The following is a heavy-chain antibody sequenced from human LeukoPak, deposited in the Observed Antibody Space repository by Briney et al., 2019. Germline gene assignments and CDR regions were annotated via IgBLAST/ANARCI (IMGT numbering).Heavy chain of an antibody. Sequence: ASVKVSCKASGYTFTGYYMHWVRQAPGQGLEWMGWINPNSGSTNYAQKFQGRVTMTRDTSISTAYMELSRLRSDDTAVYYCARDGYYGSGSYYNEGIYYGMDVWGQGTTVTVSS. J-gene: IGHJ6*02. CDR3: ARDGYYGSGSYYNEGIYYGMDV. CDR1: GYTFTGYY. CDR2: INPNSGST. V-gene: IGHV1-2*02. D-gene: IGHD3-10*01.